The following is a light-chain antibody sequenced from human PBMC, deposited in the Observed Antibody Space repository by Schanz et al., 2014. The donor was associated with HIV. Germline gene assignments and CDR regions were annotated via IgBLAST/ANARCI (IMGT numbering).Light chain of an antibody. CDR2: ANS. V-gene: IGKV3-20*01. Sequence: EIVLMQSPGTLSLSPGERATLSCRASQSVGGNQMAWYQHRRGQAPRLLFYANSFRATGVPDRFSVTGSGXFFTLTISRLEPDDXXVYYCHHYGDSRGAFGGGTEV. J-gene: IGKJ4*02. CDR3: HHYGDSRGA. CDR1: QSVGGNQ.